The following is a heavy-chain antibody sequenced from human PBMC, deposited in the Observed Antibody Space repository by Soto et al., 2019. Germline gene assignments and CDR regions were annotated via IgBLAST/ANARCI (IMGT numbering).Heavy chain of an antibody. CDR3: ARVGSGLARGSSSSLYVIYYYYGTHX. D-gene: IGHD6-13*01. CDR2: IDTSGST. CDR1: GGSISSYY. Sequence: SDTLSLSLTVSGGSISSYYWSWIRQPAGKGLEWIGRIDTSGSTNYNPSLKSRVTMSVDTSKNQFSLKLSSVTAAETAVYYCARVGSGLARGSSSSLYVIYYYYGTHXWGQGTIVTVS. V-gene: IGHV4-4*07. J-gene: IGHJ6*02.